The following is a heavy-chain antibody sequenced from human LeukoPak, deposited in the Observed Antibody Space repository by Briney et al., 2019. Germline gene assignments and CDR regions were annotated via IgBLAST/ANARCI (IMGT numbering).Heavy chain of an antibody. CDR2: ISAYNGNT. CDR1: GYTFTSYG. D-gene: IGHD3-22*01. Sequence: ASVKVSCKASGYTFTSYGISWVRQAPGQGLEWMGWISAYNGNTNYAQKLQGRVTMTTDTSTSTAYMELRSLRSDDTAVYYCARGGDYYDSSGYYDLDYWGQGTLVTVSS. CDR3: ARGGDYYDSSGYYDLDY. V-gene: IGHV1-18*01. J-gene: IGHJ4*02.